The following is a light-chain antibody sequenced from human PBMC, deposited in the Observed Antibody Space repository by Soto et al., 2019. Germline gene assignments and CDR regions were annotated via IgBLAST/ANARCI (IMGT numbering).Light chain of an antibody. CDR2: AAS. CDR1: QTISSW. J-gene: IGKJ1*01. Sequence: DIQMTQSPSTLSGSVGDRVTITCRASQTISSWLAWYQQKPGKAPKLLIYAASSLQSGVPSRFSGSGSGTDFTLTISSLQPDDFATYYCQQYSSYWTFGQGTKVDIK. V-gene: IGKV1-5*01. CDR3: QQYSSYWT.